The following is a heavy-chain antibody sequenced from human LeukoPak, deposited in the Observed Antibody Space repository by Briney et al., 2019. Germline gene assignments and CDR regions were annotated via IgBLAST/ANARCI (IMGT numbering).Heavy chain of an antibody. D-gene: IGHD2-21*02. CDR2: ISAYNGNT. CDR1: GYTFTGYY. CDR3: ARDKHVVVVTARGDAFDI. J-gene: IGHJ3*02. Sequence: GASVKVSCKASGYTFTGYYMHWVRQAPGQGLEWMGWISAYNGNTNYAQKLQGRVTMTTDTSTSTAYMELRSLRSDDTAVYYCARDKHVVVVTARGDAFDIWGQGTMVTVSS. V-gene: IGHV1-18*04.